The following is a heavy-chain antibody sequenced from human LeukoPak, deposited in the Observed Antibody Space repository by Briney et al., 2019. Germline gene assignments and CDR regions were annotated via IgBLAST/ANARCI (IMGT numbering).Heavy chain of an antibody. V-gene: IGHV1-18*01. CDR3: AKDSPRDDYVRGSYRYSRRGLDI. CDR1: GYEFSSYV. J-gene: IGHJ3*02. D-gene: IGHD3-16*02. CDR2: ISAYNGKT. Sequence: GASVNVSCKASGYEFSSYVISWVRQAPGQGLEWMGWISAYNGKTKYAEKFQGRLTMTTETSTSTAYMELRSLTSADTAVYYCAKDSPRDDYVRGSYRYSRRGLDIWGQGTLVTASS.